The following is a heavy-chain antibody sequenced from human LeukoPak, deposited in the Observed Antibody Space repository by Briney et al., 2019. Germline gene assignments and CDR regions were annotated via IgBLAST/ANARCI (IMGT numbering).Heavy chain of an antibody. J-gene: IGHJ6*02. CDR1: GFTFSGSA. V-gene: IGHV3-73*01. CDR3: TRRIGGASTRAYYGMDV. Sequence: GGSLRLSCAASGFTFSGSAMHWVRQASGKGLEWVGRIRSKANSYATAYAASVKGRFTISRGDSKNTAYLQMNSLKTEDTAVYYCTRRIGGASTRAYYGMDVWGQGTTVTVSS. CDR2: IRSKANSYAT. D-gene: IGHD1-26*01.